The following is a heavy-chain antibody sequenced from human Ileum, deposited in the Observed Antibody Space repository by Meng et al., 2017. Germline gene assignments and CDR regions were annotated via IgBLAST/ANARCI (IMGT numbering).Heavy chain of an antibody. J-gene: IGHJ4*02. CDR2: IWYDGSNK. Sequence: GESLKISCAASGFTFSSYGMHWVRQAPGKGLEWVAVIWYDGSNKYYADSVKGRFTISRDNSKNTLYLQMNSLRAEDTAVYYCATLSDGYNKFAYWGQGTLVNVSS. V-gene: IGHV3-33*01. D-gene: IGHD5-24*01. CDR3: ATLSDGYNKFAY. CDR1: GFTFSSYG.